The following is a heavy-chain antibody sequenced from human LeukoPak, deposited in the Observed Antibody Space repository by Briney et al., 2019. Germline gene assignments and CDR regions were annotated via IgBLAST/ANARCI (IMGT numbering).Heavy chain of an antibody. J-gene: IGHJ5*02. CDR3: ARDHRAYSNSYWFDP. CDR1: GYTFTGYY. Sequence: ASVKVSCKASGYTFTGYYMHWVRQAPGQGLEWMGRINPNSGGTNYAQKFQGRVTMTRDTSISTAYMELSRLRSDDTAVYYCARDHRAYSNSYWFDPRGQGTLVTVSS. V-gene: IGHV1-2*06. CDR2: INPNSGGT. D-gene: IGHD6-6*01.